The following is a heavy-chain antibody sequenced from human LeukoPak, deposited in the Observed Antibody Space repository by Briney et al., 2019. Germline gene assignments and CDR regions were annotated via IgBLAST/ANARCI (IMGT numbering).Heavy chain of an antibody. D-gene: IGHD4-23*01. CDR3: AKDRRDYGGNAGYWYFDL. V-gene: IGHV3-23*01. CDR2: ISGSGGST. J-gene: IGHJ2*01. Sequence: PGGSLRLSCAASGFTFSSYAMSWVRQAPGKGLEWVSAISGSGGSTYYADSVKGRFTISRDNSKNTLYLQMNSLRAEDTAVYYCAKDRRDYGGNAGYWYFDLWGRGTLVTVSS. CDR1: GFTFSSYA.